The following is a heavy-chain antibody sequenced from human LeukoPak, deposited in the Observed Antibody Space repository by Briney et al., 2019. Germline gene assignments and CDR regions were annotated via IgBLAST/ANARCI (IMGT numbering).Heavy chain of an antibody. J-gene: IGHJ4*02. Sequence: ASVKVSCKASGYTFTSYYMHWVRQAPGRGLEWMGIINPSGGSTSYALKFQGRVTMTRDMSTSTVYMELSSLRSEDTAVYYCARTYSHGPFDYWGQGTLVTVSS. CDR2: INPSGGST. V-gene: IGHV1-46*01. CDR3: ARTYSHGPFDY. D-gene: IGHD5-18*01. CDR1: GYTFTSYY.